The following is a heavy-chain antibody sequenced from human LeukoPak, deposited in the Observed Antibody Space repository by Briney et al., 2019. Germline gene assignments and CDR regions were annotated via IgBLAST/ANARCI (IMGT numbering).Heavy chain of an antibody. CDR2: ISSSSSFI. Sequence: PGGSLRLSCAASGFTFSSYSMNWVRQAPGKGLEWVSSISSSSSFIYYADSVKGRITISRDNAKNSLYLQMNSLRAEDTAVYYCARDMVRGVSFDYWGQGALVTVSS. D-gene: IGHD3-10*01. V-gene: IGHV3-21*01. J-gene: IGHJ4*02. CDR3: ARDMVRGVSFDY. CDR1: GFTFSSYS.